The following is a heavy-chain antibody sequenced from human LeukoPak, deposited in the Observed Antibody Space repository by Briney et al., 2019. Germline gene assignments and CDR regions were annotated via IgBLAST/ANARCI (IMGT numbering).Heavy chain of an antibody. D-gene: IGHD3-22*01. CDR3: ARASYSYDINGWVPFDY. V-gene: IGHV4-34*01. J-gene: IGHJ4*02. CDR2: INHSGST. Sequence: PSETLSLTCAVYGGSFSGYYWSWIRQPPGKGLEWIGEINHSGSTNYNPSHKSRVTISGDTSKNQFSLRLSSVTAADTAVYYCARASYSYDINGWVPFDYWGQGTLVTVSS. CDR1: GGSFSGYY.